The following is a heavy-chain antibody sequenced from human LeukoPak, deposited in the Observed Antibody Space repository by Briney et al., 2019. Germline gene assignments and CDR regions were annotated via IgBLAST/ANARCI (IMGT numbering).Heavy chain of an antibody. CDR3: ARRTGYSSGWAFDY. CDR2: IYYSGST. D-gene: IGHD6-19*01. V-gene: IGHV4-59*11. J-gene: IGHJ4*02. CDR1: GGSISSHY. Sequence: PSETLSLTCTVSGGSISSHYWSWIRQPPGKGLEWTGYIYYSGSTNYNPSLKSRVTISVDTSKNQFSLKLSSVTAADTAVYYCARRTGYSSGWAFDYWGQGTLVTVSS.